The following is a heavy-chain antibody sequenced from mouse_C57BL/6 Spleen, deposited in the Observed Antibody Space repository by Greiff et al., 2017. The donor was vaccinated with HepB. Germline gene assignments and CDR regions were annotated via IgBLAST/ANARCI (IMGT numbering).Heavy chain of an antibody. CDR3: ASYGNSFFDY. V-gene: IGHV1-76*01. CDR2: IYPGSGNT. Sequence: QVQLKQSGAELVRPGASVKLSCKASGYTFTDYYINWVKQRPGQGLEWIARIYPGSGNTYYNEKFKGKATLTAEKSSSTAYMQLSSLTSEDSAVYFCASYGNSFFDYWGQGTTLTVSS. D-gene: IGHD2-1*01. J-gene: IGHJ2*01. CDR1: GYTFTDYY.